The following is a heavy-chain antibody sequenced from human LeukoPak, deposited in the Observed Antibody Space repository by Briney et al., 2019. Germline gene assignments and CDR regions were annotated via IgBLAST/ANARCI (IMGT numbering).Heavy chain of an antibody. Sequence: PSETLSLTCTVSGGSISRSPYYWGWIRQPPGKGLEWIGSIYSSGRTYYTPSLKSRVTISVDTSRNQFPLKLSAVTAADTAVYYCATHFSVTSDAFDIWGQGTMVTVSS. D-gene: IGHD4-17*01. CDR2: IYSSGRT. CDR3: ATHFSVTSDAFDI. J-gene: IGHJ3*02. V-gene: IGHV4-39*01. CDR1: GGSISRSPYY.